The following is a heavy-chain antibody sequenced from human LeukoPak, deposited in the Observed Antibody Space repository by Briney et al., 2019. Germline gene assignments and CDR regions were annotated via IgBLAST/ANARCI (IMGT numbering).Heavy chain of an antibody. CDR1: GGSISSSSYY. Sequence: KSSETLSLTCTVSGGSISSSSYYWGWIRQPPGKGLEWIGSTYYSGSTYYNPSLKSRVTISVDTSRNQFSLKLSSVTAADTAVYYCARESFKAFDPWGQGTLVTVSS. CDR2: TYYSGST. CDR3: ARESFKAFDP. V-gene: IGHV4-39*07. J-gene: IGHJ5*02.